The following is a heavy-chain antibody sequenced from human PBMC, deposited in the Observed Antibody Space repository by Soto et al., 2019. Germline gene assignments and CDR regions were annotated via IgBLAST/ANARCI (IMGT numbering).Heavy chain of an antibody. Sequence: QVQLVESGGGVVQPGRSLRLSCAASGFTFSKYVMHWVRQVQGKGLEWVAVLWSDGSNQRYADSVKGRFTISRDNSKNTLYLQMNSLRAEDTAMYYCARESYVDYVNDHWGQGTLVTVSS. CDR1: GFTFSKYV. J-gene: IGHJ4*02. CDR2: LWSDGSNQ. V-gene: IGHV3-33*01. CDR3: ARESYVDYVNDH. D-gene: IGHD3-16*01.